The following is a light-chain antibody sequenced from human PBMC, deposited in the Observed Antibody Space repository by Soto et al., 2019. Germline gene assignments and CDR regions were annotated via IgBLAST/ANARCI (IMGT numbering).Light chain of an antibody. CDR2: EVI. CDR1: SSDVGRYDF. CDR3: ASYTSTSTRV. J-gene: IGLJ1*01. V-gene: IGLV2-14*01. Sequence: QSALTQPASVSGSPGQSITISCTGTSSDVGRYDFVSWYQQHPGQAPKLMIYEVIYRPSGVSNRFSGSKSGNTASLIISGLLAEDEADYYCASYTSTSTRVFGTGTKVTVL.